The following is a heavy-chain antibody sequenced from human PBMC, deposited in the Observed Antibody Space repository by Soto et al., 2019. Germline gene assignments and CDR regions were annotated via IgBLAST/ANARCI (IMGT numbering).Heavy chain of an antibody. J-gene: IGHJ6*02. V-gene: IGHV1-69*13. Sequence: SVKVSCKASGGTFSSYAISWVRQAPGQGLEWMGGIIPIFGTANYAQKFQGRVTITADESTSTAYMELSSLRSEDTAVYYCARGGLVLAPISNYSYGMDVWGQGTTVTVSS. D-gene: IGHD6-6*01. CDR3: ARGGLVLAPISNYSYGMDV. CDR2: IIPIFGTA. CDR1: GGTFSSYA.